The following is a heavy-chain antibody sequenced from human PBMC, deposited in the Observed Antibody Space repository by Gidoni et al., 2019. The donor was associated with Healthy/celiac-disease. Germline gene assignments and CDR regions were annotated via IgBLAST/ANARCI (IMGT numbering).Heavy chain of an antibody. CDR3: ARLPSIVVVPAGILTDY. Sequence: QVQLQQWGAGLLKPSETLSLTCAVYGGSFSGYYWSWIRQPPGKGLEWIGENNHSGSNKYNPSLKRRGNKSVDTVKNQVSLKLSPVTAADTAVYFCARLPSIVVVPAGILTDYWGQGTLVTVSS. V-gene: IGHV4-34*01. D-gene: IGHD2-2*02. J-gene: IGHJ4*02. CDR2: NNHSGSN. CDR1: GGSFSGYY.